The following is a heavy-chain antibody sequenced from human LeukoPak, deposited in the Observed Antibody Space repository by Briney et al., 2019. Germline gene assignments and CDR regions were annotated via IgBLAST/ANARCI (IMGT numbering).Heavy chain of an antibody. CDR2: IHHSGST. V-gene: IGHV4-38-2*02. Sequence: PSETLSLTCTVSGYSISSGYYWGWIRQPPGKGLEWIGGIHHSGSTYYNPTLKSRVTVSVDTFKTQISLTLSSVTAAETAVYYCARDRFGMSATGTDFDYWGQGILVTVSS. J-gene: IGHJ4*02. CDR3: ARDRFGMSATGTDFDY. CDR1: GYSISSGYY. D-gene: IGHD6-13*01.